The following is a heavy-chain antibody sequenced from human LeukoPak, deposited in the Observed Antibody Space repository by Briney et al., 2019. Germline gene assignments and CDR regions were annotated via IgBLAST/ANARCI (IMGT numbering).Heavy chain of an antibody. CDR1: GFTFSSYS. CDR3: AREFKSGYGMWA. J-gene: IGHJ5*02. CDR2: ITSSSDYV. Sequence: GGSLRLSCTASGFTFSSYSMNWVRQAPGKGLEWVSSITSSSDYVYYADSVKGRFTISRDNTENSLHLQMNSLRADDTAVYYCAREFKSGYGMWAWGQGTLSPSPQ. D-gene: IGHD5-18*01. V-gene: IGHV3-21*01.